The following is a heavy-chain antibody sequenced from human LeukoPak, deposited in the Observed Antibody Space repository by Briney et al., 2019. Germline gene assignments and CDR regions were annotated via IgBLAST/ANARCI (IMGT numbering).Heavy chain of an antibody. J-gene: IGHJ2*01. V-gene: IGHV1-69*10. CDR2: IIPLFGIT. CDR1: GVTSSNYA. D-gene: IGHD4/OR15-4a*01. CDR3: ARLITTSWMGFDL. Sequence: EASVTVSCTASGVTSSNYAIIWLRQAPGQGLEWMGRIIPLFGITNYAQKFQDRVTITVDKSTNTTYMGLTSLRSEDTAVYYCARLITTSWMGFDLWGRGTLVTVSS.